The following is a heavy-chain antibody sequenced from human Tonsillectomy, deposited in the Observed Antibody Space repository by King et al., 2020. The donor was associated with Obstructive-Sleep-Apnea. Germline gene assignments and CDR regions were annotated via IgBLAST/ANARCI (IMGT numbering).Heavy chain of an antibody. J-gene: IGHJ4*02. CDR1: GFSFSGSA. V-gene: IGHV3-73*01. CDR2: IRSKAHGYAT. D-gene: IGHD6-19*01. Sequence: VQLVESGGGLVQPGGSLKLSCGASGFSFSGSAMHWVRQASGKGLEWVGRIRSKAHGYATAYAASVKGRFTISRDDSNDTAYLQMNSLKTEDTAVYYCTRHWYSGGWRVYDYWGQGTLVTVSS. CDR3: TRHWYSGGWRVYDY.